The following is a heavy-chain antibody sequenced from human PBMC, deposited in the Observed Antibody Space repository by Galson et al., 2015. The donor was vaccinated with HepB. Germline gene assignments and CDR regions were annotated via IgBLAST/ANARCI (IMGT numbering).Heavy chain of an antibody. CDR1: GFTFSSYS. D-gene: IGHD1-26*01. J-gene: IGHJ4*02. V-gene: IGHV3-48*01. CDR3: ARGGSYSLYYFDY. Sequence: SLRLSCAASGFTFSSYSMNWVRQAPGKGLEWVSYISSSSSTIYYADSVKGRFTISRDNAKNSLYLQMNSLRAEDTAVYYCARGGSYSLYYFDYWGQGTLVTVSS. CDR2: ISSSSSTI.